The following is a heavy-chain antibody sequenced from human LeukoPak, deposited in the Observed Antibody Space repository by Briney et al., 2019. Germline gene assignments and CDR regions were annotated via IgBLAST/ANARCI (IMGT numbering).Heavy chain of an antibody. V-gene: IGHV3-21*06. CDR3: ARHRTPTGYSYGA. CDR2: ITSSSSYI. D-gene: IGHD5-18*01. CDR1: GFIFTKYS. J-gene: IGHJ5*02. Sequence: GGSLRLSCAASGFIFTKYSMNWVRQAPGKGLEWVSSITSSSSYIYYADSVKGRFTISRDNAKNSLYLQMNSLRADDTAVYYCARHRTPTGYSYGAWGQGTLVTVSS.